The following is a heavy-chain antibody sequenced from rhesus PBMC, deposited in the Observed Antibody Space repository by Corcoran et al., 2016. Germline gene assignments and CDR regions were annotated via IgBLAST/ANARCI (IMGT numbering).Heavy chain of an antibody. CDR3: ARTIAAAGFDY. CDR2: IYGSGVST. J-gene: IGHJ4*01. D-gene: IGHD6-25*01. V-gene: IGHV4-160*01. Sequence: QVQLQESGPGLVKPSETLSLTCAASCGSISRNFLRWIRQPPGKGREWIGLIYGSGVSTDYNPALKSPVTISTYTSKNQFSLKLSSVTAADTAVYYCARTIAAAGFDYWGQGVLVTVSS. CDR1: CGSISRNF.